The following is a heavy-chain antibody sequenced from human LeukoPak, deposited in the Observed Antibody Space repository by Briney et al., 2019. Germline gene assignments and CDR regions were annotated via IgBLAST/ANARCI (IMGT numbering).Heavy chain of an antibody. CDR3: ANLGYCSGGSCYSFDY. J-gene: IGHJ4*02. CDR2: INPNSGGT. CDR1: GYTFTGYY. Sequence: AASVKVSCRASGYTFTGYYMHWVRQAPGQGLEWMGWINPNSGGTNYAQKFQGRVTMTRDTSISTAYMELSRLRSDDTAVYYCANLGYCSGGSCYSFDYWGQGTLVTVSS. V-gene: IGHV1-2*02. D-gene: IGHD2-15*01.